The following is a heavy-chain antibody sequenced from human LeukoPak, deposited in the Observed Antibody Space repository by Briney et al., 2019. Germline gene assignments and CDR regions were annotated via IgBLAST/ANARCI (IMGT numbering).Heavy chain of an antibody. CDR2: ITTTSSYI. J-gene: IGHJ5*02. V-gene: IGHV3-21*01. D-gene: IGHD3-10*01. Sequence: GGSLRLSCAASGFTFSSYTMNLVPQAPGKGLEWVSSITTTSSYIYYADSVKGRFTISRDNAKNSLYLQMNSLRAEDTAVYYCATHPKSCTRGIFITGKACWFDPWGQGTLVTVSS. CDR3: ATHPKSCTRGIFITGKACWFDP. CDR1: GFTFSSYT.